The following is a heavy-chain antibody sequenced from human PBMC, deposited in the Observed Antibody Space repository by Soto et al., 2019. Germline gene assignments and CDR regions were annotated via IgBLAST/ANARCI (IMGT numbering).Heavy chain of an antibody. D-gene: IGHD6-19*01. Sequence: GGSLGLSCAASGFTFSSYGMHWVRQAPGKGLEWVAVIWYDGSNKYYADSVKGRFTISRDNSKNTLYLQMNSLRAEDTAVYYCAREKVAVAGTFDYWGQGTLVTVSS. CDR3: AREKVAVAGTFDY. J-gene: IGHJ4*02. CDR2: IWYDGSNK. CDR1: GFTFSSYG. V-gene: IGHV3-33*01.